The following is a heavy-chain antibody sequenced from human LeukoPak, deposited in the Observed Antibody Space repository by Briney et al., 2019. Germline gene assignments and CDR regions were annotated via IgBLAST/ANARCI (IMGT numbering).Heavy chain of an antibody. D-gene: IGHD3-10*01. CDR1: GYPFTGFH. V-gene: IGHV1-2*02. CDR2: INPNSGVT. CDR3: ARDLWVTIPTAFDY. Sequence: ASVKVSCKASGYPFTGFHIHWVRQAPGQGLEWMGWINPNSGVTNHAQKFQGRVTLTRDTSISTAYMELMSLRSDDTAVYYCARDLWVTIPTAFDYWGQGTLVTVSS. J-gene: IGHJ4*02.